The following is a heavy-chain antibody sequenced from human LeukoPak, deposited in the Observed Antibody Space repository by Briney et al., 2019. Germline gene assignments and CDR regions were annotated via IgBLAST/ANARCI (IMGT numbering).Heavy chain of an antibody. Sequence: PGGSLRLSCAASGFTFSSYAMHWVRQAPGKGLEYVSAISSNGGSTYYADSVKGRFTISRDNSKNTLYLQMSSLRAEDTAVYYCVKSHAPFDPTIDYWGQGTLVTVSS. CDR1: GFTFSSYA. D-gene: IGHD3-10*01. V-gene: IGHV3-64D*06. CDR3: VKSHAPFDPTIDY. CDR2: ISSNGGST. J-gene: IGHJ4*02.